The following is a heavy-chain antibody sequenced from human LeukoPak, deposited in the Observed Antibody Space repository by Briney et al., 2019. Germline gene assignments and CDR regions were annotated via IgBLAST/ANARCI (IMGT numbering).Heavy chain of an antibody. J-gene: IGHJ4*02. V-gene: IGHV3-21*01. Sequence: GGSLRLSCAASGFTFSSYSMNWVRQAPGKGLEWVSSISSGSSYIYYADSVKGRFTISRDNAKNSLYLQMNSLRAEDTAVYYCARSSGSYWGVDYWGQGTLVTVSS. D-gene: IGHD1-26*01. CDR3: ARSSGSYWGVDY. CDR2: ISSGSSYI. CDR1: GFTFSSYS.